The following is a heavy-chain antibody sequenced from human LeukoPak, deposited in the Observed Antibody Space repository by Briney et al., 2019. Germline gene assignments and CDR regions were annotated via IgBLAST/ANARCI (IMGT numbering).Heavy chain of an antibody. D-gene: IGHD3-9*01. CDR1: GDSVSPYY. Sequence: SETLSLTCSVSGDSVSPYYWSWIRQPPGKGLEWIGYIYYNGSTNFNPSLKSRVSISVDTSKNQFSLKLRSVTAADTAVYSCARHFRLYYDILTDNLVGPGAFDIWGQGTMVTVSS. CDR2: IYYNGST. J-gene: IGHJ3*02. CDR3: ARHFRLYYDILTDNLVGPGAFDI. V-gene: IGHV4-59*08.